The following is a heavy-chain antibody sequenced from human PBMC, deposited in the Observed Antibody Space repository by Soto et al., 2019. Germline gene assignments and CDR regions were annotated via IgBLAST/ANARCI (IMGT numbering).Heavy chain of an antibody. CDR2: IYYRGST. CDR1: GGSINNYY. J-gene: IGHJ4*02. CDR3: AIFMGNSVAPTYFDY. V-gene: IGHV4-59*01. D-gene: IGHD5-12*01. Sequence: SETLSLTCTVSGGSINNYYWSWIRQPPGKGLEWIGYIYYRGSTNYNPSLKSRVTISVDTSKNQFSLKLGSVTTADTAVYYCAIFMGNSVAPTYFDYWGQGTLVTVSS.